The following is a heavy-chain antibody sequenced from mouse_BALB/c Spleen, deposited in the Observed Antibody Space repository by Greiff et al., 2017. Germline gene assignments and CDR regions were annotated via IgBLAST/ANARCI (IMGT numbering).Heavy chain of an antibody. J-gene: IGHJ3*01. V-gene: IGHV1-4*01. CDR3: ARGASTVFAY. CDR2: INPSTGYT. CDR1: GYTFTSYW. Sequence: QVQLQQSGAELVRPGTSVKMSCKASGYTFTSYWMHWVKQRPGQGLEWIGYINPSTGYTEYNQKFKDKATLTADKSSSTAYMQLSSLTSEDSAVYYCARGASTVFAYWGQGTLVTVSA. D-gene: IGHD1-1*01.